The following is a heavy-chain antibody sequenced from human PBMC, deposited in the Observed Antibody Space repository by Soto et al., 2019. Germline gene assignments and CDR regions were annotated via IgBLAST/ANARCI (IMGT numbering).Heavy chain of an antibody. V-gene: IGHV3-15*01. CDR3: TATVTYYFYYGMDV. D-gene: IGHD4-4*01. J-gene: IGHJ6*02. Sequence: GGSLRLSCAASGFTFSNAWMSWVRQAPGKGLEWVGRIKSKTDGGTTDYAAPVKGRFTISRDDSKNTLYLPMNSLKTDDTAVYYCTATVTYYFYYGMDVWGQGTTVTVSS. CDR2: IKSKTDGGTT. CDR1: GFTFSNAW.